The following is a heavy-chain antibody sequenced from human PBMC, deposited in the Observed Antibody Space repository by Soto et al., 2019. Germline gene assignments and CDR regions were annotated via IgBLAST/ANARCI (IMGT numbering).Heavy chain of an antibody. CDR3: ASHYYYGSGSYSWFDP. V-gene: IGHV5-10-1*01. D-gene: IGHD3-10*01. CDR2: IDPSDSYT. Sequence: LGESLKISCKGSGYSFTSYWISWVRQMPGKGLEWMGRIDPSDSYTNYSPSFQGHVTISADKSISTAYLQWSSLKASDTAMYYCASHYYYGSGSYSWFDPWGQGTLVTVSS. CDR1: GYSFTSYW. J-gene: IGHJ5*02.